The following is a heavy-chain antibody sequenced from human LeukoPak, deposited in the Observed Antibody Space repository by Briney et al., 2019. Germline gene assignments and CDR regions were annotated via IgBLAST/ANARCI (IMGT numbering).Heavy chain of an antibody. CDR3: ARALQRNDYGDQLFDY. J-gene: IGHJ4*02. CDR1: GYTFTSYG. CDR2: ISAYNGNT. Sequence: GASVKVSCKASGYTFTSYGISWVRQAPGQGLEWMGWISAYNGNTNYAQKLQGRVTMTTDTSTSTAYMELRSLRSDDTAVYYCARALQRNDYGDQLFDYWGQGTLVTVSS. V-gene: IGHV1-18*01. D-gene: IGHD4-17*01.